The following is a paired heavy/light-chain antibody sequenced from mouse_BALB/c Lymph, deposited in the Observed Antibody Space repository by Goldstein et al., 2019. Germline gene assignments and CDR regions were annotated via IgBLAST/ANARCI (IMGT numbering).Heavy chain of an antibody. CDR2: IYWDDDK. CDR3: APYGKEQGAYWYFDV. V-gene: IGHV8-12*01. D-gene: IGHD2-1*01. J-gene: IGHJ1*01. CDR1: GFSLSTSGMG. Sequence: QVTLKESGPGILQPSQTLSLTCSFSGFSLSTSGMGVSWIRQPSGKGLEWLAHIYWDDDKRYNPSLKSRLTISKDTSSNQVFLKITSVDTADTATYYCAPYGKEQGAYWYFDVWGAGTTVTVSS.
Light chain of an antibody. Sequence: DIVITQDELSNPVTSGESVSISCRSSKSLLYKDGKTYLNWFLQRPGQSPQLLIYLMSTRASGVSDRFSGSGSGTDFTLEISRVKAEDVGVYYCQQLVEYPFTFGSGTKLEIK. CDR3: QQLVEYPFT. CDR1: KSLLYKDGKTY. J-gene: IGKJ4*01. CDR2: LMS. V-gene: IGKV2-112*01.